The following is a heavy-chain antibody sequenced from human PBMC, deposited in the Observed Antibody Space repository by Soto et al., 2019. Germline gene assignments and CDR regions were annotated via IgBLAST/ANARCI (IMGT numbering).Heavy chain of an antibody. CDR3: ARGRYLDSSDYWVANLPFDH. CDR1: GFTFNSYV. CDR2: ISRSGRGSA. V-gene: IGHV3-23*01. J-gene: IGHJ4*02. Sequence: EVQLLESGGALVQPGGSLRLSCAASGFTFNSYVMTWVRQAPGEGLEWVSSISRSGRGSAYYADSVKGRFTISRDNSENTLLLQMNNLRDEDTALYYCARGRYLDSSDYWVANLPFDHWGRGTLVTVSS. D-gene: IGHD3-22*01.